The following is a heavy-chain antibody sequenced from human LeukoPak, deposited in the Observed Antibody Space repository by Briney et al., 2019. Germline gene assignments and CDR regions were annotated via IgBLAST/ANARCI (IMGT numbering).Heavy chain of an antibody. D-gene: IGHD4-17*01. V-gene: IGHV1-18*01. CDR3: ARELSYGDYRPENWFDP. CDR2: ISAYNSNT. CDR1: GYTFTSYG. Sequence: ASVKVSCKASGYTFTSYGISWVRQAPGQGLEWMGWISAYNSNTNYAQKLQGRVTMTTDTSTSTAYMELRSLRSDDTAVYYCARELSYGDYRPENWFDPWGQGTLVTVSS. J-gene: IGHJ5*02.